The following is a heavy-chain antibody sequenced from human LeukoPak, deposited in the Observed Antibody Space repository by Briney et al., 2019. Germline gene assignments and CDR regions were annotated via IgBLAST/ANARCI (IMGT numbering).Heavy chain of an antibody. CDR2: IYTSGST. J-gene: IGHJ5*02. D-gene: IGHD6-13*01. CDR3: ASLIAAAGLGFDP. Sequence: SQTLSLTCTVSGGSISSGSYYWSWIRQPAGKGLEWNGRIYTSGSTNYSPSLKSRVTISVDTSKNQFSLKLSSVTAADTAVYYCASLIAAAGLGFDPWGQGTLVTVSS. CDR1: GGSISSGSYY. V-gene: IGHV4-61*02.